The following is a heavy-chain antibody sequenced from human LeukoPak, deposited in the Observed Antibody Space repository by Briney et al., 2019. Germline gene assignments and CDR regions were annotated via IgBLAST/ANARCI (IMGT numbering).Heavy chain of an antibody. V-gene: IGHV3-7*01. J-gene: IGHJ4*02. CDR3: ARDPFEL. D-gene: IGHD1-26*01. CDR2: ITQGGTDK. CDR1: GFPLSNHW. Sequence: GGSLRLSCAASGFPLSNHWMTWVRQAPGKGLEWVATITQGGTDKFYVDSVKGRFTISGDNAKNSWYLQMNSLRAEDTAVYYCARDPFELWGQGTLVTVSS.